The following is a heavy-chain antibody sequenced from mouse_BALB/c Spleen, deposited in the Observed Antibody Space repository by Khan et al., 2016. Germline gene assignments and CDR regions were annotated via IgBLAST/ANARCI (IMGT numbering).Heavy chain of an antibody. V-gene: IGHV1S81*02. CDR1: GYTFTSYY. CDR3: TRAGDDYPFAY. Sequence: QVQLQQSGAELVKPGASVKLSCKASGYTFTSYYMYWVKQRPGQGLEWIGEINPSNGDTNFNERFKSKATLTVDKSSSTTYMQFSGLTSEDSAVYDCTRAGDDYPFAYGGQGTLVTVSA. D-gene: IGHD2-4*01. CDR2: INPSNGDT. J-gene: IGHJ3*01.